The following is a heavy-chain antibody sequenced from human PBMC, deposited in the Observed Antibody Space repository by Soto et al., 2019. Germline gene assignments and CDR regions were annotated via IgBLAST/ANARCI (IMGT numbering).Heavy chain of an antibody. CDR2: ISWNGGRI. D-gene: IGHD1-7*01. CDR3: AKTVRNYLYYFDS. Sequence: GGSLRLSCAASGFTFEDFAMNWVRQAPGKGPEWVSRISWNGGRIDYADSVKGRFTISRDNAKNALYLQMNSLRPEDTALYYCAKTVRNYLYYFDSWGQGTLVTVSS. CDR1: GFTFEDFA. J-gene: IGHJ4*02. V-gene: IGHV3-9*01.